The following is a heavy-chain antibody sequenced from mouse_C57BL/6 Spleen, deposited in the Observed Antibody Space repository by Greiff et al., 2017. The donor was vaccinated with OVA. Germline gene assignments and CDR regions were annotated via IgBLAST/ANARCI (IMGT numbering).Heavy chain of an antibody. CDR2: INPNTGGT. J-gene: IGHJ4*01. CDR3: ARYDYDEAFAMDY. Sequence: EVQLQESGPELVKPGASVKIPCKASGYTFTDYNMDWVKQSHGKSLEWIGDINPNTGGTIYNQKFKGKATLTVDKSSSTAYMELRSLTSEDTAVYYCARYDYDEAFAMDYWGQGTSVTVSS. V-gene: IGHV1-18*01. D-gene: IGHD2-4*01. CDR1: GYTFTDYN.